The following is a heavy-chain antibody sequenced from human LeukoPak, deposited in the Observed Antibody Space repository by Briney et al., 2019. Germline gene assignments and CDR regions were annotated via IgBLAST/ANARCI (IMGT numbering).Heavy chain of an antibody. J-gene: IGHJ6*02. CDR2: IYYSGST. V-gene: IGHV4-61*10. CDR1: GGSISSGSYY. D-gene: IGHD2-15*01. CDR3: ARHLGYCSGGSCSYYYYGMDV. Sequence: PSETLSLTCTVSGGSISSGSYYWSWIRRPAGKGLEWIGYIYYSGSTNYNPSLKSRVTISVDTSKNQFSLKLSSVTAADTAVYYCARHLGYCSGGSCSYYYYGMDVWGQGTTVTVSS.